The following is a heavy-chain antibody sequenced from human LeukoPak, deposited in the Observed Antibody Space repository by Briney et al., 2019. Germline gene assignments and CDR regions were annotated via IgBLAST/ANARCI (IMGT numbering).Heavy chain of an antibody. V-gene: IGHV1-18*01. D-gene: IGHD3-10*01. CDR2: ISAYNGNT. Sequence: ASVKVSCKASGYTFTSYGISWVRQAPGQGLEWMGWISAYNGNTNYAQKLQGRVTMTTDTSTSTAYMELRSLRSDDTAVYYCARFCYGSGSYHGACWFDPWGQGTLVTVSS. J-gene: IGHJ5*02. CDR1: GYTFTSYG. CDR3: ARFCYGSGSYHGACWFDP.